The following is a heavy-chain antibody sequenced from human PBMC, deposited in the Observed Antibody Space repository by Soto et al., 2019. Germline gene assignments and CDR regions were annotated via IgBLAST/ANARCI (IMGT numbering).Heavy chain of an antibody. V-gene: IGHV4-4*02. CDR3: ATRMGPPL. CDR1: GGSISTDNW. J-gene: IGHJ4*02. CDR2: IYHSGST. Sequence: TSETLSLTCAVSGGSISTDNWWTWVRQPRGKGLEWVGEIYHSGSTNYNPSLESRVTISLDKSKNQFPLRLSSVTAADTAVYYCATRMGPPLWGQGXLVTVFS.